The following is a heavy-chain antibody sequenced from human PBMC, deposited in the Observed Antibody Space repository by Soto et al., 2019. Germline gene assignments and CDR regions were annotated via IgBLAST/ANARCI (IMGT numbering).Heavy chain of an antibody. Sequence: ASVKVSCKASGYTFTSYDINWVRQATGRGLEWMGWMNPNSGNTGYAQKFQGRVTMTRNTSISTAYMELSSLRSEDTAVYYCARGRGSGWYSTLYYYYYGMDVWGQGTTVTVSS. CDR3: ARGRGSGWYSTLYYYYYGMDV. CDR2: MNPNSGNT. D-gene: IGHD6-19*01. V-gene: IGHV1-8*01. J-gene: IGHJ6*02. CDR1: GYTFTSYD.